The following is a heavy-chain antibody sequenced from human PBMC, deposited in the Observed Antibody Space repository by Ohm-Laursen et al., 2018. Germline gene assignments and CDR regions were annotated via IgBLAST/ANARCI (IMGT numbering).Heavy chain of an antibody. V-gene: IGHV3-23*01. CDR3: VKNRGSGSNRTWLDFDF. CDR2: ITDSGGST. Sequence: SLRLSCAASGFTFSNYAMYWVRQAPGKGLEWVSAITDSGGSTFYADSVKGRFTISRDNSKNTLYLQMNSLRVEDTAVYYCVKNRGSGSNRTWLDFDFWGQGTLVAVSS. CDR1: GFTFSNYA. J-gene: IGHJ4*02. D-gene: IGHD3-9*01.